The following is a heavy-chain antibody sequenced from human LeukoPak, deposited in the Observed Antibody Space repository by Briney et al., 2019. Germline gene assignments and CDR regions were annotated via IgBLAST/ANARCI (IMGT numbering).Heavy chain of an antibody. CDR3: ARGALVGDTKGAFDI. Sequence: ASVKVSCKASGYTFTTYTISWVRQAPGQGLEWMGWNTNYAQKLQDRVTMTRDISTSTAYMELRSLRSDDSAVYYCARGALVGDTKGAFDIWGQGTMVTVSS. J-gene: IGHJ3*02. CDR2: NT. V-gene: IGHV1-18*04. D-gene: IGHD1-26*01. CDR1: GYTFTTYT.